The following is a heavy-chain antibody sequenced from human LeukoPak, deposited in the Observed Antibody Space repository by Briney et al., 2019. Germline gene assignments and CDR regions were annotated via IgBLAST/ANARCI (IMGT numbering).Heavy chain of an antibody. CDR2: ISSSSATI. Sequence: PGGSLRLSCAVPGFTFSGYSMKWVRQAPGKGLEWVSYISSSSATIYHADSVKGRFTVSRDNAKNSLYLQMDSLRVEDTAVYYCATDREDYDSSGYYLSDAFDIWGQGTMVTVSS. CDR3: ATDREDYDSSGYYLSDAFDI. V-gene: IGHV3-48*01. J-gene: IGHJ3*02. CDR1: GFTFSGYS. D-gene: IGHD3-22*01.